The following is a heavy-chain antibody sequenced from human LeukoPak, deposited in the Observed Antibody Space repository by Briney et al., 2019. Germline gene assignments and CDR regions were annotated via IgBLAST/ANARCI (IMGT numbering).Heavy chain of an antibody. Sequence: SVKVSCKASGGTFSSYAISWVRQAPGQGLEWMGEIIPIFGTANYAQKFQGRVTITADESTSTAYMELSSLRSEDTAVYYCATGRPYDFWSGYFAKDNWFDPWGQGTLVTVSS. J-gene: IGHJ5*02. CDR3: ATGRPYDFWSGYFAKDNWFDP. CDR1: GGTFSSYA. CDR2: IIPIFGTA. D-gene: IGHD3-3*01. V-gene: IGHV1-69*13.